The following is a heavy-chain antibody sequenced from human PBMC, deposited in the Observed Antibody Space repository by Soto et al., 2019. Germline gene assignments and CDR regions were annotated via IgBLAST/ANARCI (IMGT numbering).Heavy chain of an antibody. Sequence: GESLKISCAASGFTVSSNYMSWVRQAPGKGLEWVSVIYSGGSTYYADSVKGRFTISRDNSKNTLYLQMNSLRAEDTAVYYCARGYCSGGSCYSNWFDPWGQGTLVTVSS. V-gene: IGHV3-53*01. D-gene: IGHD2-15*01. J-gene: IGHJ5*02. CDR2: IYSGGST. CDR1: GFTVSSNY. CDR3: ARGYCSGGSCYSNWFDP.